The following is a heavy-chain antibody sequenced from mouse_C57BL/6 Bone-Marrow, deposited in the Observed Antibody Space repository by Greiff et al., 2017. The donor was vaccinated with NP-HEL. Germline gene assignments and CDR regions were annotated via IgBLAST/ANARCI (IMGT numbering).Heavy chain of an antibody. J-gene: IGHJ1*03. D-gene: IGHD2-1*01. V-gene: IGHV1-53*01. Sequence: QVHVKQPGTELVKPGASVKLSCKASGYTFTTYWMHWVKQRPGQGLEWIGNINPSNGGTNYNEKFKSKATLTVDKSSSTAYMQLSSLTSEDSAVYYCARSDLLWYFDVWGTGTTVTVSS. CDR2: INPSNGGT. CDR3: ARSDLLWYFDV. CDR1: GYTFTTYW.